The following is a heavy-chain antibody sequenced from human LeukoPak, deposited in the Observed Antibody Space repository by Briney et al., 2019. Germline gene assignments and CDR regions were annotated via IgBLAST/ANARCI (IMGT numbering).Heavy chain of an antibody. CDR1: GFTFGSYA. CDR2: SGSGGST. CDR3: AKSSTVVMTYFDY. Sequence: GGSLRLSCAASGFTFGSYAMSWVRQAPGKGLEWVSASGSGGSTYYADSVKGRFTISRDNSKNTLYLQMNSLRAEDTAVYYCAKSSTVVMTYFDYWGQGTLVTVSS. D-gene: IGHD4-23*01. V-gene: IGHV3-23*01. J-gene: IGHJ4*02.